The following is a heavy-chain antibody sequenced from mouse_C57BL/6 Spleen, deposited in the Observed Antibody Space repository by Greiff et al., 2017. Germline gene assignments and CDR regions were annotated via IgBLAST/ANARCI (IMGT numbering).Heavy chain of an antibody. D-gene: IGHD4-1*02. Sequence: EVMLVESGGGLVKPGGSLKLSCAASGFTFSSYAMSWVRQTPEKRLEWVATISDGGSYTYYPYNVKGRFTISIDNAKNNLYLQMSNLKSEDTAMYYCAREGPTGTGCYFDVWGTGTTVTVSS. J-gene: IGHJ1*03. CDR1: GFTFSSYA. CDR3: AREGPTGTGCYFDV. V-gene: IGHV5-4*01. CDR2: ISDGGSYT.